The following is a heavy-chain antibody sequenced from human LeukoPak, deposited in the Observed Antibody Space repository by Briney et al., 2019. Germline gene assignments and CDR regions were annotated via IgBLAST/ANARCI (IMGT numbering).Heavy chain of an antibody. D-gene: IGHD6-13*01. CDR2: INHSGST. CDR3: ARWDDSSSWSDAFDI. J-gene: IGHJ3*02. CDR1: GGSFSGYY. V-gene: IGHV4-34*01. Sequence: SETLSLTCAVYGGSFSGYYWSWIRQPPGKGLEWIGEINHSGSTNYNPSLKSRVTISVDTSKNQFSLKLSSVTAADTAVYYCARWDDSSSWSDAFDIWGQGTMVTVSS.